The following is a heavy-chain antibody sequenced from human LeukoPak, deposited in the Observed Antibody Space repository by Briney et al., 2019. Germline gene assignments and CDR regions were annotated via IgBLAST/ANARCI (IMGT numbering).Heavy chain of an antibody. D-gene: IGHD3-10*01. CDR3: AGAPQNYYGSGTPIFYYYGMDV. CDR2: ISHDGSNK. Sequence: GGSLRLSCAASGFTLSSYAMSWVRQAPGKGLEWVAVISHDGSNKYYADSVKGRFSISRDNSKNTLYLQMNSLRAEDTAVYYCAGAPQNYYGSGTPIFYYYGMDVWGQGTTVTVSS. J-gene: IGHJ6*02. V-gene: IGHV3-30-3*01. CDR1: GFTLSSYA.